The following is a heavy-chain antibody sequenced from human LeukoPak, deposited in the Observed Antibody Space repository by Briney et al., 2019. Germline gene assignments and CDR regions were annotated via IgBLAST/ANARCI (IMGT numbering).Heavy chain of an antibody. CDR1: GYKFTDDF. D-gene: IGHD3-16*01. V-gene: IGHV1-2*02. J-gene: IGHJ4*02. Sequence: ASVKVSCKASGYKFTDDFMHWVQPAPGQGLGFMGWINPDSGFTNYAQKFKGRVTMTRDTSISTAYLEVRSLTSDDTAVYYCAPTAEAYTSWWKVWGQGTLVTVSS. CDR2: INPDSGFT. CDR3: APTAEAYTSWWKV.